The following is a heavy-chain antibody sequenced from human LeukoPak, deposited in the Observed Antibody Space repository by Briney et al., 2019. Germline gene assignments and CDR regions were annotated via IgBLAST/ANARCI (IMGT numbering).Heavy chain of an antibody. CDR2: IKSDGSST. V-gene: IGHV3-74*01. D-gene: IGHD1-26*01. CDR1: GFTFSSYW. Sequence: GGSLRLSCAASGFTFSSYWMHWVRHAPGKGLVWVSRIKSDGSSTSYADSVKGRFTISRDNAKNTLYLQMNSPRAEDTAVYYCARRGAATDAFGIWGQGTMVTVSS. J-gene: IGHJ3*02. CDR3: ARRGAATDAFGI.